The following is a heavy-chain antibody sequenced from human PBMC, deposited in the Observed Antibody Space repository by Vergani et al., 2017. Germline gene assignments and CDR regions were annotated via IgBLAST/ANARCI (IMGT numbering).Heavy chain of an antibody. J-gene: IGHJ6*02. Sequence: QVQLVQSGAEVKKPGSSVKVSCKASGGTFSSYTISWVRQAPGQGLEWMGRIIPILGIANYAQKFQGRVTITADKSTSTAYMELSRLRSEDTAVYYCAREDYYDSSGYPSPYGMDVWGQGTTVTVSS. V-gene: IGHV1-69*08. D-gene: IGHD3-22*01. CDR1: GGTFSSYT. CDR2: IIPILGIA. CDR3: AREDYYDSSGYPSPYGMDV.